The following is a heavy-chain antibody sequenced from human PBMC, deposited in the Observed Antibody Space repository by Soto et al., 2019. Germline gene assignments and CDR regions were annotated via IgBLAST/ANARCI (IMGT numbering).Heavy chain of an antibody. CDR2: LIPICGTA. D-gene: IGHD3-10*01. CDR3: ARDPSYCSGSYPDY. CDR1: GGTFSSYA. V-gene: IGHV1-69*01. J-gene: IGHJ4*02. Sequence: QVQLVQSGVEVQKPGSSVKVSCKASGGTFSSYAISWVRQAPGQGLEWMGGLIPICGTANSAQKFQGRVTICAGESTSTAYMELSSRRSEYTAVYYCARDPSYCSGSYPDYWGLGSLVTVSS.